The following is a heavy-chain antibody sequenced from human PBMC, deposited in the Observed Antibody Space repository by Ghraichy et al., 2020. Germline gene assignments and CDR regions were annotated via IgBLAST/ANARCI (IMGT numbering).Heavy chain of an antibody. D-gene: IGHD6-19*01. V-gene: IGHV4-34*01. CDR1: GGSFSGYY. J-gene: IGHJ4*02. Sequence: SQTLSLTCAVYGGSFSGYYWSWIRQPPGKGLEWIGEINHSGSTNYNPSLKSRVTISVDTSKNQFSLKLSSVTAADTAVYYCARGLPRPGYSSGWYGFGYYFDYWGQGTLVTVSS. CDR3: ARGLPRPGYSSGWYGFGYYFDY. CDR2: INHSGST.